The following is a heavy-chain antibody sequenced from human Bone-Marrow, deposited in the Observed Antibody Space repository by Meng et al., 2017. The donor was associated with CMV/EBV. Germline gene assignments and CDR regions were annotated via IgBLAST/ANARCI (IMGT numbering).Heavy chain of an antibody. CDR3: ARVQGQQLVTYYYYGMDV. CDR1: GFTFSSYS. Sequence: GESLKTSCAASGFTFSSYSMNWVRQAPGKGLEWVSSISSSSSYIYYADSVKGRFTISSDNAKNSLYLQMNSLRAEDTAVYYCARVQGQQLVTYYYYGMDVWGQGTTVTVS. D-gene: IGHD6-13*01. J-gene: IGHJ6*02. CDR2: ISSSSSYI. V-gene: IGHV3-21*01.